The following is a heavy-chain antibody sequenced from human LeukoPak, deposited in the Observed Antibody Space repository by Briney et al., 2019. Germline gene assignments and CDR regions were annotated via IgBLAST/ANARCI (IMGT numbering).Heavy chain of an antibody. D-gene: IGHD1-1*01. Sequence: SETLSLTCGVSGYFISRGYYWGWIRQPPGKGLEWIGTIYHTGSTYYTPSLGSRVTISVDTSKNEFSLNLNSVTAADTAVYYCARAGWITTSGIDYWGQGALVTVSS. CDR3: ARAGWITTSGIDY. V-gene: IGHV4-38-2*01. CDR2: IYHTGST. CDR1: GYFISRGYY. J-gene: IGHJ4*02.